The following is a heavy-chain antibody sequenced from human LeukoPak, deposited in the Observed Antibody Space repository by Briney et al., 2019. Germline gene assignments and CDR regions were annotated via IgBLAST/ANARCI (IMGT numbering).Heavy chain of an antibody. CDR1: GGSISSNNW. D-gene: IGHD1-1*01. CDR3: ARVNINNWHSCDY. V-gene: IGHV4-4*02. CDR2: IYHSGSP. J-gene: IGHJ4*02. Sequence: SGNLSLTCAVSGGSISSNNWWGWVRQPPGKGLEWIGEIYHSGSPNYNPSVKSRVTISVDKSRNHFSLNLSSVTAADTAVYYCARVNINNWHSCDYWGQGTLVTVSS.